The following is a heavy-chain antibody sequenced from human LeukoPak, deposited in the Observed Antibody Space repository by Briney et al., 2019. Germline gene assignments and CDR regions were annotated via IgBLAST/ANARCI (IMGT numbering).Heavy chain of an antibody. CDR3: ARGYCTGTNCLVDY. CDR2: INWNGGST. Sequence: GGSLRLSCAASGFTFDDYGMSWVRQAPGKGLEWVSGINWNGGSTGYADSVKGRFTISRDNAKNSLYLQMNSLRAEDTALYYCARGYCTGTNCLVDYWGQGTLVTVSS. D-gene: IGHD2-8*02. CDR1: GFTFDDYG. J-gene: IGHJ4*02. V-gene: IGHV3-20*04.